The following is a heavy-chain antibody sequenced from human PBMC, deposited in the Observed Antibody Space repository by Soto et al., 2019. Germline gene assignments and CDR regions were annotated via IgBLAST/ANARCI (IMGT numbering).Heavy chain of an antibody. CDR1: GGTFSTHA. Sequence: QVQLVQSGAEVKKPGSSVKVSCKASGGTFSTHAISWVRQAPGQGLEWLGGIIPTLGTPNYAQKFQGRVTVTADEYTSTAYMKLSRLTSEDTAVYYCARAAFRSGYYGYYYGMDVWGQGTAVNV. CDR2: IIPTLGTP. CDR3: ARAAFRSGYYGYYYGMDV. V-gene: IGHV1-69*01. D-gene: IGHD3-3*01. J-gene: IGHJ6*02.